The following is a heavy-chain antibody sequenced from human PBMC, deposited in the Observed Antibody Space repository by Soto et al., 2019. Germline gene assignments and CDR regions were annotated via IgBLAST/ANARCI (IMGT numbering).Heavy chain of an antibody. CDR3: ARSLGVVAATVGGAFDI. CDR1: GFSLSTSGVG. V-gene: IGHV2-5*02. J-gene: IGHJ3*02. D-gene: IGHD2-15*01. Sequence: GPTLVNPTQTLTLTCTFSGFSLSTSGVGVGWIRQPPGKALEWLAPIYWDDDKRYSPSLKSRLTITKDTSKNQVVLTMTNMDPVDTAKFFCARSLGVVAATVGGAFDIWGQGTMVTFSS. CDR2: IYWDDDK.